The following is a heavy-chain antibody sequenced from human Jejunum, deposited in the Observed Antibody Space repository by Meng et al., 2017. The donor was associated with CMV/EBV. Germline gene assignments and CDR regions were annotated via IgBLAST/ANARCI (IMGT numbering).Heavy chain of an antibody. Sequence: EVQLCGAGGGFDRPGGLLCLPRTAYAFTLSTYGMSWVRHAPGKGLEWVSAISYSGDGTYYADSVKGRFTISRDNSKNTLYLQMNSLRAEDTAIYSCAKDSPILTVWGQGTLVTVSS. D-gene: IGHD3-9*01. CDR3: AKDSPILTV. CDR2: ISYSGDGT. V-gene: IGHV3-23*01. CDR1: AFTLSTYG. J-gene: IGHJ4*02.